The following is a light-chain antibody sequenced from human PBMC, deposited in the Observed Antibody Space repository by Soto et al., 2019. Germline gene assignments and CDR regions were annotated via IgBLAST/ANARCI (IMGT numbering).Light chain of an antibody. CDR3: QQYYSSPIT. J-gene: IGKJ5*01. Sequence: IVMTQSPDSLAVSLGERATINCKSSQSVLSSSNNRNYLAWFQQKPGQPPKAIIYWASTRESGVPDRFSGSGSGTDFTLTISSPQAEDVAVYYCQQYYSSPITFGQGTRLESK. V-gene: IGKV4-1*01. CDR2: WAS. CDR1: QSVLSSSNNRNY.